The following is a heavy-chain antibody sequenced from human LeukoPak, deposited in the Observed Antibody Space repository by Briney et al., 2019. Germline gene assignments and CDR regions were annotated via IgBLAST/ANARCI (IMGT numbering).Heavy chain of an antibody. J-gene: IGHJ4*02. V-gene: IGHV4-39*07. D-gene: IGHD2-2*01. CDR1: GGSISSSRYY. Sequence: PSETLSLTCTVSGGSISSSRYYWGWIRQPPGKGPEWIGSIYYSESTYYNPSLKSRVTISVDTSKNQFSLKLSSVTAADTAVYYCAKGAIVVVPAATFDYWGQGTLVTVSS. CDR2: IYYSEST. CDR3: AKGAIVVVPAATFDY.